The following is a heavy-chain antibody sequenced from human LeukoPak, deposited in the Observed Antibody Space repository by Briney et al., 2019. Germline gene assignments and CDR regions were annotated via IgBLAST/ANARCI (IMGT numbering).Heavy chain of an antibody. CDR2: IIPIFGTA. V-gene: IGHV1-69*05. CDR1: GGTFSSYA. Sequence: SVKVSCKASGGTFSSYAISWVRQAPGQGLEWMGGIIPIFGTANYAQKFQGKVTITTDESTSTAYMELSSLRSEDTAVYYCATDHPPGIVGARNYWGQGTLVTVSS. CDR3: ATDHPPGIVGARNY. D-gene: IGHD1-26*01. J-gene: IGHJ4*02.